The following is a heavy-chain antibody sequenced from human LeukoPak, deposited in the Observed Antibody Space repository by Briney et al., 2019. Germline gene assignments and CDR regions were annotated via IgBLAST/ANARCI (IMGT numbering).Heavy chain of an antibody. CDR3: ARALPGSYYDY. V-gene: IGHV3-30-3*01. D-gene: IGHD5-18*01. CDR2: ISYDGSTK. J-gene: IGHJ4*02. CDR1: GFTFSNYA. Sequence: GGSLRLSCADSGFTFSNYAMHWVRQTPGKGLEWVAVISYDGSTKYYADSVKGRFTISRDNSKNTLYLQMNSLRAEDTAVYYCARALPGSYYDYWGQGTLVTVSS.